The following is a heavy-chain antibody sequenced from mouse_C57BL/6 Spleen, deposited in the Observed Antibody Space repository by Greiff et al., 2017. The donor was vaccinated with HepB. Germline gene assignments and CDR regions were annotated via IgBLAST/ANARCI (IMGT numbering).Heavy chain of an antibody. V-gene: IGHV4-1*01. CDR2: INPDSSTI. J-gene: IGHJ3*01. CDR3: ARENYDYDGAWFAY. Sequence: EVKLLESGGGLVQPGGSLKLSCAASGIDFSRYWMSWVRRAPGKGLEWIGEINPDSSTINYAPSLKDKFIISRDNAKNTLYLQMSKVRSEDTALYYCARENYDYDGAWFAYWGQGTLVTVSA. D-gene: IGHD2-4*01. CDR1: GIDFSRYW.